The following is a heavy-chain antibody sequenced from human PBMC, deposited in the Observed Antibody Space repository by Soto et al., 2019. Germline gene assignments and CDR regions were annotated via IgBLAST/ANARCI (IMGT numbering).Heavy chain of an antibody. D-gene: IGHD3-10*01. V-gene: IGHV3-23*01. CDR2: ITGSGRDT. CDR1: GFTFRNNV. CDR3: ARGSTDSYPGSRIFDF. J-gene: IGHJ4*02. Sequence: EVQLLESGGGLAQPGGSLRLSCAASGFTFRNNVLSWVRQAPGKGLDWVSGITGSGRDTYYADSVKGRFTISRDNSKNMVFLQMNSLRAEDTALYYCARGSTDSYPGSRIFDFWGRGTLVTVSS.